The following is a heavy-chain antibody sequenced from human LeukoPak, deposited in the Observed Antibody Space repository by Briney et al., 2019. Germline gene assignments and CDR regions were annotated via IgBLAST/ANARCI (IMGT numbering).Heavy chain of an antibody. D-gene: IGHD3-22*01. CDR1: GFTFGDYA. V-gene: IGHV3-49*03. Sequence: PGRSLRLSCTASGFTFGDYAMSWFRQAPGKGLEWVGFIRSKAYGGTTEYAASVKGRFTISRDDSKSIAHLQMNSLKTEDTAVYYCTRDTVVNYYDSSGYAYYYYYMDVWGKGTTVTVSS. CDR2: IRSKAYGGTT. CDR3: TRDTVVNYYDSSGYAYYYYYMDV. J-gene: IGHJ6*03.